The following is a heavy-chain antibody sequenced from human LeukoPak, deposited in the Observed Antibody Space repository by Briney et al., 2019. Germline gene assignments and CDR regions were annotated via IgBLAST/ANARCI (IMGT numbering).Heavy chain of an antibody. J-gene: IGHJ4*02. Sequence: GGSLRLSCAVSGFNFNHYAMNWVRQPPGKGLEWVSFISGDGGSRYYADSVKGRFTVSRDNGKNSLYLQMNSLRLGDTALYYCATDCSSNRCYSLWGLGTLVTVSS. CDR2: ISGDGGSR. D-gene: IGHD2-15*01. CDR3: ATDCSSNRCYSL. CDR1: GFNFNHYA. V-gene: IGHV3-43*02.